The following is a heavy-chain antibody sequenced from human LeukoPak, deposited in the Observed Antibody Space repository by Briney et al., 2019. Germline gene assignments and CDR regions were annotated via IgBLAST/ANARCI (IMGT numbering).Heavy chain of an antibody. Sequence: PGGSLRLSCAASGFTFITYAMTWVRQAPGKGLEWVSSISGNGGSTQYADSVQGRFAISRDNSKNTLYLQMNSLRAEDTAVYFCAKDPNGDYIGTFDIWGQGTMVTVSS. CDR3: AKDPNGDYIGTFDI. J-gene: IGHJ3*02. CDR2: ISGNGGST. V-gene: IGHV3-23*01. CDR1: GFTFITYA. D-gene: IGHD4-17*01.